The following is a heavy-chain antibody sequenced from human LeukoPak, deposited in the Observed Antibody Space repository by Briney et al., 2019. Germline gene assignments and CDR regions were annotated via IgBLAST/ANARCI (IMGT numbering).Heavy chain of an antibody. CDR1: GFTFSSYS. Sequence: GGSLRLSCAASGFTFSSYSMNWVRQAPGKGLEWVSDISSSGSTIYYADSVKGRFTISRDNAKNSLYLQMNSLRAEDTAVYYCATEDHDYGDYGYFQHWGQGTLVTVSS. V-gene: IGHV3-48*04. D-gene: IGHD4-17*01. J-gene: IGHJ1*01. CDR3: ATEDHDYGDYGYFQH. CDR2: ISSSGSTI.